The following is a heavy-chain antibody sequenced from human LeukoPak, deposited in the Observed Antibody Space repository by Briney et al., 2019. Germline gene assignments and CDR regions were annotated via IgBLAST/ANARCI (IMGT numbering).Heavy chain of an antibody. V-gene: IGHV4-39*01. D-gene: IGHD6-19*01. J-gene: IGHJ4*02. CDR3: ARQQWLPGLLDY. CDR2: FYYSGST. CDR1: GDSISSSSHY. Sequence: PSETLSLTCTVSGDSISSSSHYWGWIRQPPGKGLEWIGSFYYSGSTYYNPSLKSRVTMSVDTSKNQFSLKLSSVTAADTAVYYCARQQWLPGLLDYWGQGTLVTVSS.